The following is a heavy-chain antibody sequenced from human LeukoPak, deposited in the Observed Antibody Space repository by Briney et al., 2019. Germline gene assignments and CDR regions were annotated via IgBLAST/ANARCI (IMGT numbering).Heavy chain of an antibody. D-gene: IGHD1-26*01. J-gene: IGHJ3*02. CDR2: IYHSGST. CDR3: ARGGSYFAFDI. Sequence: SETLSLTCTVSGYSISSGYYGGWIRQPPGKGLEWIGSIYHSGSTYYNPSLKSRVTISVDTSKNQFSLKLSSVTAADTAVYYCARGGSYFAFDIWGQGTMVTVSS. CDR1: GYSISSGYY. V-gene: IGHV4-38-2*02.